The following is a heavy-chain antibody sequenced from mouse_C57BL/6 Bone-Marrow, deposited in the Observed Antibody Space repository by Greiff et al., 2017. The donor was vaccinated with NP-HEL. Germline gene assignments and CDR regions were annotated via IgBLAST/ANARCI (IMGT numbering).Heavy chain of an antibody. CDR2: IDPENGDT. CDR3: TNYYGSRWYFDV. D-gene: IGHD1-1*01. Sequence: EVQLQQSGAELVRPGASVKLSCTASGFNIKDDYMHWVKQRPEQGLAWIGWIDPENGDTEYASKFQGKATITADTSSNTAYLQLSSLTSEDTAVYYCTNYYGSRWYFDVWGTGTTVTVSS. V-gene: IGHV14-4*01. CDR1: GFNIKDDY. J-gene: IGHJ1*03.